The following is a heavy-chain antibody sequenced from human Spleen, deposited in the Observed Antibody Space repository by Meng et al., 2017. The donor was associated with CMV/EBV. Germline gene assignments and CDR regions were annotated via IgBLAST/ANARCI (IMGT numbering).Heavy chain of an antibody. D-gene: IGHD2-2*01. CDR3: VASPDYGMDV. CDR2: IWHDGSDK. CDR1: GFTFSNYG. V-gene: IGHV3-33*03. Sequence: GESLKISCAASGFTFSNYGMHWVRQTPGKGLEWVAVIWHDGSDKYYGDPMKGRFTISRDNAKHTLHLQMNSLRAEDTAVYYCVASPDYGMDVWGQGTTVTVSS. J-gene: IGHJ6*02.